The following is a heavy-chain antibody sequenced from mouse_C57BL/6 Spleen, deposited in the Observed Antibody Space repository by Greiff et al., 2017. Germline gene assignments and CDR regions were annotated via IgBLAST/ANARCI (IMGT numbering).Heavy chain of an antibody. V-gene: IGHV5-6*01. J-gene: IGHJ3*01. Sequence: EVKLVESGGDLVKPGGSLKLSCAASGFTFSSYGMSWVRQTPDKRLEWVATISSGGSYTYYPDSVKGRFTISRDNAKNTLYLQMSSLKSEDTAMYYCARDYSNPAWFAYWGQGTLVTVSA. D-gene: IGHD2-5*01. CDR3: ARDYSNPAWFAY. CDR1: GFTFSSYG. CDR2: ISSGGSYT.